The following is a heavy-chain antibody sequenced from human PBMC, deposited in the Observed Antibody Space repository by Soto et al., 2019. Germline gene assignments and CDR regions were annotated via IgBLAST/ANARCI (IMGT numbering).Heavy chain of an antibody. J-gene: IGHJ4*02. CDR3: ARHAPGSTFFDY. Sequence: QLRLQESGPGLVKPSETLSLSCNVSGGSLSSYYWDWIRQAPGKGLERIGNVYFLGHVHYPPSLTGRVTMSIDMSKNQFSLELRYVTAADTSIYYCARHAPGSTFFDYWGQGAPVTVSS. CDR1: GGSLSSYY. CDR2: VYFLGHV. V-gene: IGHV4-59*08. D-gene: IGHD3-10*01.